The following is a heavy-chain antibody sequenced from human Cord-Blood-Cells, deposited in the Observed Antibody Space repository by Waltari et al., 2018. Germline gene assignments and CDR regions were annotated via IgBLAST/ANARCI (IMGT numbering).Heavy chain of an antibody. CDR3: ARGLVVITTQAFDI. V-gene: IGHV1-2*02. CDR2: INPNRGGT. Sequence: QVQLVQSGAEVKKPGASVKVSCKASGYTFTGYYMHWVRQAPGQGLEWMGWINPNRGGTNYAQKLQGRVTMDRDTSISTAYMELSRLRSDDTAVYYCARGLVVITTQAFDIWGQGTMVTVSS. CDR1: GYTFTGYY. D-gene: IGHD3-22*01. J-gene: IGHJ3*02.